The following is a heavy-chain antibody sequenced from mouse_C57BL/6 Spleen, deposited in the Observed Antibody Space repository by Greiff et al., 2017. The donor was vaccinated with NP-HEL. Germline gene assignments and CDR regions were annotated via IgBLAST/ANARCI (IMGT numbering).Heavy chain of an antibody. J-gene: IGHJ4*01. V-gene: IGHV1-59*01. CDR1: GYTFTSYW. CDR2: IDPSDSYT. CDR3: ARGYYYAMDY. Sequence: VQLQQPGAELVRPGTSVKLSCKASGYTFTSYWMHWVKQRPGQGLEWIGVIDPSDSYTNYNQKFKGKATLTVDTSSSTAYMQLSSLTSDDSAVYYCARGYYYAMDYWGQGTSVTVSS.